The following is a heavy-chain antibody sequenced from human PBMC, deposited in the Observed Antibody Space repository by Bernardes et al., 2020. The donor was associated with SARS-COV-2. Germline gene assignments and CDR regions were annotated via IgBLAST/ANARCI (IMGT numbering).Heavy chain of an antibody. V-gene: IGHV2-5*02. CDR3: AHRRNGWIVLYYDY. J-gene: IGHJ4*02. CDR2: IYWDDDK. D-gene: IGHD5-12*01. Sequence: TLLIPTQTLTLTCTFSGFSLSTSGVGVGWIRQPPGKALEWLALIYWDDDKRYSPSLKSRLTITKDTSKNQVVLTMTNMDPVDTATYYSAHRRNGWIVLYYDYWGQGTLVTVTS. CDR1: GFSLSTSGVG.